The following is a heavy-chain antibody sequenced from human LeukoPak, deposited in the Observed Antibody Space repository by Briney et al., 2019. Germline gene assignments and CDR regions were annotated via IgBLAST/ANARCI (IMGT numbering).Heavy chain of an antibody. Sequence: GGSLRLSCAASGFTFSNYGVHWVRQAPGKGLEWVAVIRYDGSTKYYADSVKGRFTISRDNSKNTVYLEMNSLRAEDTAVCYCARAYSRESGYDFVFENWGQGTLVSFSS. CDR2: IRYDGSTK. D-gene: IGHD5-12*01. CDR1: GFTFSNYG. V-gene: IGHV3-33*01. CDR3: ARAYSRESGYDFVFEN. J-gene: IGHJ4*02.